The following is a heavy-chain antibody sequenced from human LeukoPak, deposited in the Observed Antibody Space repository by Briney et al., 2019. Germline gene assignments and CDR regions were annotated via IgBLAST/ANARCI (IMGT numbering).Heavy chain of an antibody. D-gene: IGHD2/OR15-2a*01. CDR1: GFTFSSYS. Sequence: PGGSLRLSCAASGFTFSSYSMNWVRQAPGKGLEWVSSISSSSSYIYYADSVKGRFTISRDDAKNSLFLQMNSLRAEDTATYYCARGEFGDYYYFYMDVWGKGTTVTVSS. CDR3: ARGEFGDYYYFYMDV. V-gene: IGHV3-21*01. J-gene: IGHJ6*03. CDR2: ISSSSSYI.